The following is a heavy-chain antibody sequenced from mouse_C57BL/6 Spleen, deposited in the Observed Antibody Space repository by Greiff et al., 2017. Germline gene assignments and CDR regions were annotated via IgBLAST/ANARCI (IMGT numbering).Heavy chain of an antibody. J-gene: IGHJ1*03. CDR2: INPGSGGT. CDR1: GYAFTNYL. CDR3: ARSRKYGWYFDV. D-gene: IGHD1-1*01. V-gene: IGHV1-54*01. Sequence: VQLQQSGAELVRPGTSVKVSCKASGYAFTNYLIEWVKQRPGRGLEWIGVINPGSGGTNYNEKFKGKATLTEDKSSSTAYMRLSSLTSEDSAVYFCARSRKYGWYFDVWGTGTTVTVSS.